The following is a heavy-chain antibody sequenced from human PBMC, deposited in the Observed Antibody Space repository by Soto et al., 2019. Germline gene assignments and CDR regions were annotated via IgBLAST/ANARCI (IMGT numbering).Heavy chain of an antibody. CDR3: ASLAYSGYDGSLNLGYFDY. CDR1: GGTFSSYA. J-gene: IGHJ4*02. Sequence: QVQLVQSGAEVKKPGSSVKVSCKASGGTFSSYAISWVRQAPGQGLEWMGGIIPIFGTANYAQKFQGRVTITADESTSTAYMELSSLRSEDKAVYYCASLAYSGYDGSLNLGYFDYWGQGTLVTVSS. V-gene: IGHV1-69*01. CDR2: IIPIFGTA. D-gene: IGHD5-12*01.